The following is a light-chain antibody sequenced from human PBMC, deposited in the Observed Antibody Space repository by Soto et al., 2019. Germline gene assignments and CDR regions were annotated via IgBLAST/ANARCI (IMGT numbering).Light chain of an antibody. CDR2: EVS. J-gene: IGLJ3*02. CDR3: SSYTTSSTLV. V-gene: IGLV2-18*02. Sequence: QSALTQPPSVSGSPGQSVTISCSGTNSDIGSYNRVSWYQQPPGTAPKLIIYEVSHRPSGVPARFSGSKSANAASLTISGHQAEDEADYYCSSYTTSSTLVFGAGTKLTVL. CDR1: NSDIGSYNR.